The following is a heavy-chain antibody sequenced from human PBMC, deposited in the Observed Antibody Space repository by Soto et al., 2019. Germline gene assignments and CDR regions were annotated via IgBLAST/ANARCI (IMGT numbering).Heavy chain of an antibody. V-gene: IGHV3-11*05. Sequence: QVQLVESGGGVVKPGGSLRLSCAASGLTFSDYYMRWLRQAPGKGLEWVSYITSSGDYTKYADSVRGRFTISRDNAKNSLYLQMNSLRADDTAVYYCARELDGIDVWGQGTTVIVSS. CDR3: ARELDGIDV. CDR1: GLTFSDYY. CDR2: ITSSGDYT. J-gene: IGHJ6*02.